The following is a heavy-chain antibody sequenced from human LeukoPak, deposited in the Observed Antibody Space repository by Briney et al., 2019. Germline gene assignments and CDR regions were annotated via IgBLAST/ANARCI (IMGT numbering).Heavy chain of an antibody. CDR1: GFIFSNYA. Sequence: PGRSLRLSCAASGFIFSNYALHWVRQAPGKGLEWVAVVLYDGETKYYADSVKGRFTISRDNPENKLYLQMNSLRPEDTGVYYRARGRTSRIAVADDDAFDIWGQGTMVTVSS. CDR2: VLYDGETK. J-gene: IGHJ3*02. V-gene: IGHV3-30*04. D-gene: IGHD6-19*01. CDR3: ARGRTSRIAVADDDAFDI.